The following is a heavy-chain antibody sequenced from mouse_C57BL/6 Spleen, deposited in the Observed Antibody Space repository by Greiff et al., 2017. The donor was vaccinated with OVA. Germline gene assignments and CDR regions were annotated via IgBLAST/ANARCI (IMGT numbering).Heavy chain of an antibody. CDR1: GFSFNTYA. Sequence: EADGGLVQPKGSLKLSCAASGFSFNTYAMNWVRQAPGKGLEWVARIRSKSNNYATYYADSVKDRFTISRDDSESMLYLQMNNLKTEDTAMYYCVRQGRSNYDAMDYWGQGTSVTVSS. CDR3: VRQGRSNYDAMDY. J-gene: IGHJ4*01. V-gene: IGHV10-1*01. D-gene: IGHD2-5*01. CDR2: IRSKSNNYAT.